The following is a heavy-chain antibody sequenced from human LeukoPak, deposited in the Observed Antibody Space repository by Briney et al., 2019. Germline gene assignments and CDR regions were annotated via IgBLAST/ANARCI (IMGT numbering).Heavy chain of an antibody. Sequence: SETLSLTCTVSGGSISSYYWCWIRQPPGKGLEWIGYIYYSGSTNYNPSLKSRVTISVDTSKNQFSLKLSSVTAADTAVYYCAASPYYGSGSYYEAPFDYWGQGTLVTVSS. CDR2: IYYSGST. D-gene: IGHD3-10*01. J-gene: IGHJ4*02. CDR1: GGSISSYY. CDR3: AASPYYGSGSYYEAPFDY. V-gene: IGHV4-59*01.